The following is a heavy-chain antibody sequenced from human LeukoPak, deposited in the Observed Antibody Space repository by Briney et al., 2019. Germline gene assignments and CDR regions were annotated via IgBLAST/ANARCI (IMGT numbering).Heavy chain of an antibody. CDR1: GGSISSYY. V-gene: IGHV4-59*08. J-gene: IGHJ4*02. D-gene: IGHD2-8*02. Sequence: SETLSLTCTVSGGSISSYYWSWIRQPPGKGLEWIGYIYYSGSTNYNPSLKSRVTISVDTSKNQFSLKLTSVTAADTAVYYCAGHHPRNTVDFWGQGTLVTVSS. CDR2: IYYSGST. CDR3: AGHHPRNTVDF.